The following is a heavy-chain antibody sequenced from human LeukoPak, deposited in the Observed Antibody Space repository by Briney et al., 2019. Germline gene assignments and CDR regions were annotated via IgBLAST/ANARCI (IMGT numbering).Heavy chain of an antibody. CDR2: IYPGDSDT. J-gene: IGHJ4*02. V-gene: IGHV5-51*01. CDR3: ARRRGCSSSSCPPDY. CDR1: GYTFTTYW. D-gene: IGHD2-2*01. Sequence: PGEPLKISCRGSGYTFTTYWIGWVRQMPGKGLEWMGTIYPGDSDTRYSPSFQGQVTMSADKSINTAYLQWSSLKASDTAMYYCARRRGCSSSSCPPDYWGQGTLVTVSS.